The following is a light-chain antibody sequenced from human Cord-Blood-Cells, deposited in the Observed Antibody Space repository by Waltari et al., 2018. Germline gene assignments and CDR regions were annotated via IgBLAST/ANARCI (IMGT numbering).Light chain of an antibody. CDR2: SNN. CDR1: SSNIGSNT. CDR3: AAWDDSLNGPV. V-gene: IGLV1-44*01. Sequence: QSVLTQPPSASGTPGQRVTISCSGSSSNIGSNTVNWYQQLPGTAPKLLIYSNNQRPSGVPARFSGSKSGPSASLAISGLQSEDEADYYCAAWDDSLNGPVFGGGTKLTVL. J-gene: IGLJ3*02.